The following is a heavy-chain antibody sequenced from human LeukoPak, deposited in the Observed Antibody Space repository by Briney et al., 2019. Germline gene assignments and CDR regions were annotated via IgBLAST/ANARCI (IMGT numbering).Heavy chain of an antibody. Sequence: ASVRVSCKASGYTFTNYYMHWARQAPGHGLEWMGWINPNRGDTNYAQKFQGRVTMTRDTSISTAFMELTRLTSDDTAVYYCTRDLLGFATTPLSDWGQGTLVTVFS. V-gene: IGHV1-2*02. J-gene: IGHJ4*02. CDR2: INPNRGDT. CDR3: TRDLLGFATTPLSD. CDR1: GYTFTNYY. D-gene: IGHD4-17*01.